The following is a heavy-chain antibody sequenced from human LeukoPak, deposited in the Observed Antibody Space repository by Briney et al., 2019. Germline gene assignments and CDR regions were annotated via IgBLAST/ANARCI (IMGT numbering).Heavy chain of an antibody. Sequence: SETLSLTCAVYGGSFSGYYWSWIRQPPGKGLEWIGEINHSGSTNYNPSLKSRVTISVDTSKNQFSLKLSSVTAADTAVYYCARRGRIAAAGRRANYYYYYYMDVWGKGTTVTISS. D-gene: IGHD6-13*01. V-gene: IGHV4-34*01. J-gene: IGHJ6*03. CDR1: GGSFSGYY. CDR2: INHSGST. CDR3: ARRGRIAAAGRRANYYYYYYMDV.